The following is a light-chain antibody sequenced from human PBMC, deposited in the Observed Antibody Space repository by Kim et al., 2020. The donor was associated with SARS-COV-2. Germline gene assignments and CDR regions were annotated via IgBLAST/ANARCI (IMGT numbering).Light chain of an antibody. CDR2: DVS. CDR3: CSYAGSYTFVL. J-gene: IGLJ2*01. V-gene: IGLV2-11*01. CDR1: NSDVGGYNY. Sequence: QSALTQPRSVSGSPGQSVTISCTGTNSDVGGYNYVSWYHQHPGKAPKLMIYDVSKRPSGVPDRFSGSKSGNTASLTISGLQAEDEADYYCCSYAGSYTFVLFGGGTQLTVL.